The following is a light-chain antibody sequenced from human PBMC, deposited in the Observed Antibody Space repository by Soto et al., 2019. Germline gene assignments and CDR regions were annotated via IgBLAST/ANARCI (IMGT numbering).Light chain of an antibody. CDR1: SSDVGSYNL. Sequence: QSALTQPASVSGSPGQSITISCTGTSSDVGSYNLVSWYQQHPGKAPKLMIYEGSKRPSGVSNRFSGSKSGNTASLPISGLQAEDEAAYYCCSYAGSSTPYVFGTGTKLTVL. V-gene: IGLV2-23*01. J-gene: IGLJ1*01. CDR2: EGS. CDR3: CSYAGSSTPYV.